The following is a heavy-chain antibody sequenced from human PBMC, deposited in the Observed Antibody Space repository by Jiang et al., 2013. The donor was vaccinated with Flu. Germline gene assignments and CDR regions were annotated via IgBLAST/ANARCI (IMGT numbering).Heavy chain of an antibody. CDR2: IYPTGRT. D-gene: IGHD1-26*01. CDR1: GASITSGSFY. CDR3: ARGSGNYGSYGMGV. V-gene: IGHV4-61*02. J-gene: IGHJ6*02. Sequence: GLVKPSQTLSLTCTVSGASITSGSFYWSWIRQPAGKGLEWIGRIYPTGRTSYNPSLKSRIIISMDASKNQLSLKLSSVTAAGTAIYYCARGSGNYGSYGMGVWGQGTTVTVSS.